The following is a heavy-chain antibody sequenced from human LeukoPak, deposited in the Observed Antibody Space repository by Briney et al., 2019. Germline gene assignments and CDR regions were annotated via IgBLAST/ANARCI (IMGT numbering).Heavy chain of an antibody. Sequence: ASVKVSCKASGYTFTSYAMNWVRQAPGQGLEWMGWINTNTGNPTYAQGLTGRFVFSLDTSVSTAYLQISSLKAEDTAVYYCARDELVGASGSYPLDYWGQGTLVTVSS. CDR1: GYTFTSYA. J-gene: IGHJ4*02. CDR2: INTNTGNP. CDR3: ARDELVGASGSYPLDY. D-gene: IGHD1-26*01. V-gene: IGHV7-4-1*02.